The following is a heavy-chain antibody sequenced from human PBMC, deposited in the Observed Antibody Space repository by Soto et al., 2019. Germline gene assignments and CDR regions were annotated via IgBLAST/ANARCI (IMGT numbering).Heavy chain of an antibody. CDR2: INPDNGNT. J-gene: IGHJ5*02. D-gene: IGHD2-2*01. CDR1: GYTFTRYT. V-gene: IGHV1-3*01. Sequence: AAVKVSCKASGYTFTRYTMNWVRQAPGQRLEWMGWINPDNGNTKSSQKFQDRVIITRDTSASTAYMDLSSLRSEDTAVYYCARGIATGQLDPWGQGTLVTVTS. CDR3: ARGIATGQLDP.